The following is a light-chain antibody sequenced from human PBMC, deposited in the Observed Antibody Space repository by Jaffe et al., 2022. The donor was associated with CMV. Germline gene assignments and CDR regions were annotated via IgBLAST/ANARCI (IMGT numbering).Light chain of an antibody. CDR3: QQYNNWPPWT. CDR2: GAS. V-gene: IGKV3-15*01. J-gene: IGKJ1*01. Sequence: EIVMTQSPATLSVSPGEGATLSCRASQSVSSDLAWYQQKPGQAPRLLIYGASTRATGVPARFSGSGSGTEFTLTISSLQSEDFAVYYCQQYNNWPPWTFGQGTKVEIK. CDR1: QSVSSD.